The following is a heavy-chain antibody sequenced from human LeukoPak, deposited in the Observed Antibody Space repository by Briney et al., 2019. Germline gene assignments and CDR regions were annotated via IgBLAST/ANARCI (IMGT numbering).Heavy chain of an antibody. Sequence: GGSLRLSCAASGFTFSSSTMNWVRQAPGKGLEWVSYISSGSSTISYADSVKGRFTISRDNAKNSLYLQMNSLRAEDTAVYYCARDLYWGQGTLVTVSS. CDR1: GFTFSSST. V-gene: IGHV3-48*04. CDR2: ISSGSSTI. CDR3: ARDLY. J-gene: IGHJ4*02.